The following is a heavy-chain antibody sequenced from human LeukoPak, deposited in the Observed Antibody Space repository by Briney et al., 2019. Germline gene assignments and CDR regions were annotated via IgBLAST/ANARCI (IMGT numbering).Heavy chain of an antibody. Sequence: GGSLRLSCAASGFTFGDYYMSWIRQAPGKGLEWVSYISSSGSTIYYADSVKGRFTISRDNAKNSPYLQMNSLRAEDTAVYYCARGTLWFGSDYYYYMDVWGKGTTVTVSS. J-gene: IGHJ6*03. V-gene: IGHV3-11*04. CDR2: ISSSGSTI. CDR1: GFTFGDYY. D-gene: IGHD3-10*01. CDR3: ARGTLWFGSDYYYYMDV.